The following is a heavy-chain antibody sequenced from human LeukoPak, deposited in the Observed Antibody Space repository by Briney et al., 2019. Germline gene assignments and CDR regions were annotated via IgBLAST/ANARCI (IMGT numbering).Heavy chain of an antibody. V-gene: IGHV4-31*03. CDR2: IYYSGSA. J-gene: IGHJ6*02. Sequence: SQTLSLTCTVSGGSISSGGYYWSWIRQHPGKGLEWIGYIYYSGSAYYNPSLKSRVTISVDTSENQFSLKLSSVTAADTAVYYCARSTAPDYYYYYGMDVWGQGTTVTVSS. CDR3: ARSTAPDYYYYYGMDV. CDR1: GGSISSGGYY.